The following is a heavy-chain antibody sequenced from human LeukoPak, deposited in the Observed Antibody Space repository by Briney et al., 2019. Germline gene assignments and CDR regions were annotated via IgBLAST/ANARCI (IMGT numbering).Heavy chain of an antibody. J-gene: IGHJ4*02. CDR1: GYRFTSYW. Sequence: GESLKISCKGSGYRFTSYWIGWVRQMPGKGLEWMGIIFPGDSETLYSASFQGQVTIPADKSINTAYLQWSSVKASDTAMYYCATSESQTKFDYWGQGTLVTVSS. D-gene: IGHD1/OR15-1a*01. CDR3: ATSESQTKFDY. CDR2: IFPGDSET. V-gene: IGHV5-51*01.